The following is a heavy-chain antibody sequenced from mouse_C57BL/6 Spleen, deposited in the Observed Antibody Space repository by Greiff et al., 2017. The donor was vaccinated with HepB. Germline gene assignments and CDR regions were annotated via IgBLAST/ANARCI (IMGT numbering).Heavy chain of an antibody. V-gene: IGHV10-3*01. CDR3: VRAGDFYWYFDV. CDR1: GFTFNTYA. J-gene: IGHJ1*03. D-gene: IGHD2-13*01. CDR2: IRSKSSNYAT. Sequence: EVKVVESGGGLVQPKGSLKLSCAASGFTFNTYAMHWVRQAPGKGLEWVARIRSKSSNYATYYADSVKDRFTISRDDSQSMLYLQMNSLKTEDTAVYYGVRAGDFYWYFDVWGTGTTVTVSS.